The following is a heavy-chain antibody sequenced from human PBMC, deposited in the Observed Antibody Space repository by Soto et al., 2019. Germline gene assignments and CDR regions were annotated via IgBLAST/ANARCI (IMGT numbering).Heavy chain of an antibody. D-gene: IGHD6-13*01. Sequence: GGSLRLSCAASAFTFSTYTMNWVRQAPGKGLEWVSSISGDSSYISYADSVKGRFTISRDNAKNSLYLEMNSLRADDTAVYFCARMGYSSQSVDYWGRGTLVTVSS. J-gene: IGHJ4*02. V-gene: IGHV3-21*01. CDR3: ARMGYSSQSVDY. CDR2: ISGDSSYI. CDR1: AFTFSTYT.